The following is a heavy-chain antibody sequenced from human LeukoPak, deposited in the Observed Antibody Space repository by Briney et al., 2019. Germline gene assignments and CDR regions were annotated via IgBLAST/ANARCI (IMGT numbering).Heavy chain of an antibody. CDR2: IYYSGST. D-gene: IGHD6-6*01. CDR1: GGSFSGYY. J-gene: IGHJ6*02. CDR3: ARERKVAAPYYYYYYGMDV. Sequence: SETLSLTCAVYGGSFSGYYWSWIRQPPGKGLEWIGEIYYSGSTNYNPSLKSRVTISVDTSKNQFSLKLSSVTAADTAVYYCARERKVAAPYYYYYYGMDVWGQGTTVTVSS. V-gene: IGHV4-34*01.